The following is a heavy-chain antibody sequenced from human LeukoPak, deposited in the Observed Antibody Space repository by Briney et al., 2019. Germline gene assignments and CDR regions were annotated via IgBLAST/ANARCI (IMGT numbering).Heavy chain of an antibody. J-gene: IGHJ3*01. CDR1: GFTFRDYY. CDR2: ISSSGSTI. V-gene: IGHV3-11*01. Sequence: GGSLRLSCAASGFTFRDYYMSWIRQAPGKGLEWVSYISSSGSTIYYADSVKGRFTISRDNAKNSLYLQMNSLRAEDTAVYYCARDHDYGSGSYSAFDVWGQGTMVAVSS. CDR3: ARDHDYGSGSYSAFDV. D-gene: IGHD3-10*01.